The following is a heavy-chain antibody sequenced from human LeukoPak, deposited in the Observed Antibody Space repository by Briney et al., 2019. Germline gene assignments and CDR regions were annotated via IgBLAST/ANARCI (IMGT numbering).Heavy chain of an antibody. CDR2: ISSSGSTI. J-gene: IGHJ4*02. CDR3: ARDPADQGWLQFDY. Sequence: NPGGSLRLSCAASGFTFSDYYMSWIRQAPGKGLEWVSYISSSGSTIYYADSVKGRFTISRDNAKNSLYLQMNSLRAEDTAVYYCARDPADQGWLQFDYWGQGTLVTVSS. CDR1: GFTFSDYY. D-gene: IGHD5-24*01. V-gene: IGHV3-11*01.